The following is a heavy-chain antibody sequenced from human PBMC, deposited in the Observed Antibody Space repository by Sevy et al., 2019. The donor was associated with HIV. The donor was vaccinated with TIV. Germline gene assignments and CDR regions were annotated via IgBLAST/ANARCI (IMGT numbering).Heavy chain of an antibody. Sequence: SPRLSCVASGFPFDDYAMHWVRQTPGKGLEWVSGINWDSSKIGYADSVKGRFTISRDNAKNSLYLQMDSLRAEDTAFYYCAREFPRSAGPGSWGQGTLVTVSS. CDR1: GFPFDDYA. CDR3: AREFPRSAGPGS. D-gene: IGHD6-13*01. J-gene: IGHJ5*02. CDR2: INWDSSKI. V-gene: IGHV3-9*01.